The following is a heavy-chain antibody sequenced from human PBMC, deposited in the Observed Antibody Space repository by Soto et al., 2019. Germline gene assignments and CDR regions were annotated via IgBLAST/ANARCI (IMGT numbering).Heavy chain of an antibody. CDR1: GYTFTSYY. CDR2: INPSGGST. D-gene: IGHD6-6*01. Sequence: ASVKVSCKASGYTFTSYYMHWVRQAPGQGLEWMGIINPSGGSTSYAQKFQGRVTVTRDTSTSTVYMELSSLRSEDTAVYYCARDGGGSSIGYGMDVWGQGTTVTVSS. V-gene: IGHV1-46*01. J-gene: IGHJ6*02. CDR3: ARDGGGSSIGYGMDV.